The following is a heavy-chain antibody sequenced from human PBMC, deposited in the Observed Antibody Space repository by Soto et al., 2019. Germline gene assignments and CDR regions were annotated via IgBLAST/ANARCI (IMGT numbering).Heavy chain of an antibody. J-gene: IGHJ4*02. CDR3: ARGRRNFWSGYLDY. CDR1: GGSFSGYY. V-gene: IGHV4-34*01. D-gene: IGHD3-3*01. CDR2: INHSGST. Sequence: PXGTLALTCAVYGGSFSGYYWSGIRQPPGKGLEWIGEINHSGSTNYNPSLKSRVTISVDTSKNQFSLKLSSVTAADTAVYYCARGRRNFWSGYLDYWGQGTLVTVSS.